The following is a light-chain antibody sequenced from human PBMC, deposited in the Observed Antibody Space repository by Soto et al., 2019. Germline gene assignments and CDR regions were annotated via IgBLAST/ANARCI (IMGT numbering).Light chain of an antibody. J-gene: IGKJ2*01. CDR3: QQYSNCPFT. Sequence: EIVMTQSPATLSASPGERVTLSCRASQSVGSYLAWYQQKPGQVPRLLIYGESSIATGIPTTFSGSGSGAEFTLTISSLQSEDFAIYYCQQYSNCPFTFGRGTKLDIK. CDR1: QSVGSY. V-gene: IGKV3-15*01. CDR2: GES.